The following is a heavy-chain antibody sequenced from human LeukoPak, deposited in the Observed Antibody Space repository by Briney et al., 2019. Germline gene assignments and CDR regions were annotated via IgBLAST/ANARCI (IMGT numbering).Heavy chain of an antibody. D-gene: IGHD6-19*01. J-gene: IGHJ2*01. V-gene: IGHV1-2*02. Sequence: ASVKVSCKASGYTFTSYDIHWVRQATGQGLEWMGWINPNSGGTNYAQKFQGRVTMTRDTSISTAYMELSRLRSDDTAVYYCARDFGPYSSGWYFRYFDLWGRGTLVTASS. CDR3: ARDFGPYSSGWYFRYFDL. CDR2: INPNSGGT. CDR1: GYTFTSYD.